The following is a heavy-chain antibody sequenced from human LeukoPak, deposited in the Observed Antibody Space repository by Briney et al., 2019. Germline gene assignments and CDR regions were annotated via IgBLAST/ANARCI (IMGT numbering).Heavy chain of an antibody. CDR2: ISAYNGNT. CDR3: ARGGYSGYGRYYYYYMDV. J-gene: IGHJ6*03. D-gene: IGHD5-12*01. CDR1: GYTFTSYG. Sequence: GASVKVSCKASGYTFTSYGISWVRQAPGQGLEWMGWISAYNGNTNYAQKLQGRVTMTTDTSTSTAYMELRSLRSDDTAVYYCARGGYSGYGRYYYYYMDVWGKGTTVTVSS. V-gene: IGHV1-18*01.